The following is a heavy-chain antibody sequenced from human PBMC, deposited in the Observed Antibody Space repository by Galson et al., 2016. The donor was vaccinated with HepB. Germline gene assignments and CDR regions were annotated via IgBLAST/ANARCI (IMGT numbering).Heavy chain of an antibody. CDR3: AKDLWTGQQLAYYFDY. Sequence: SLRLSCAASEFTFSSYAMSWVRQAPGKGLEWVSCISHSGVGTFYADSVKGRFTISRDNSKNTVYLQMNSLGAEDTAVYYCAKDLWTGQQLAYYFDYWGQGTLVTVSS. J-gene: IGHJ4*02. CDR2: ISHSGVGT. V-gene: IGHV3-23*01. CDR1: EFTFSSYA. D-gene: IGHD6-13*01.